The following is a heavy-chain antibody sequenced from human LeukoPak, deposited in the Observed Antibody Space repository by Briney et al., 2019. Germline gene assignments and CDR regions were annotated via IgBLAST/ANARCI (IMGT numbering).Heavy chain of an antibody. CDR1: GGSISSYY. Sequence: SETLSLTCTVSGGSISSYYWSWIRQLAGKGLEWVGLIYTSGSPNYNPSLRSRVTMSVDTSKNQFSLRLTSVTAADTAVYYCAGYHAYGVTTPPLGYWGQGTLVTVSS. J-gene: IGHJ4*02. V-gene: IGHV4-4*07. CDR2: IYTSGSP. CDR3: AGYHAYGVTTPPLGY. D-gene: IGHD4-17*01.